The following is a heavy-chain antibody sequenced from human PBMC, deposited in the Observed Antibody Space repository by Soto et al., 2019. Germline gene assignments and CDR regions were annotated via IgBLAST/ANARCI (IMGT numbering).Heavy chain of an antibody. CDR1: GGSFSGYY. CDR3: ARDKITGLFDY. D-gene: IGHD2-8*02. CDR2: INHSGST. V-gene: IGHV4-34*01. Sequence: QVQLQQWGAGLLKPSETLSLTCAVYGGSFSGYYWTWIRQPPGTGLEWIGEINHSGSTNYNPSLKSRGTISVDTSKNQISLKLTAVTAADTAVYYWARDKITGLFDYWGQGTLVTVSS. J-gene: IGHJ4*02.